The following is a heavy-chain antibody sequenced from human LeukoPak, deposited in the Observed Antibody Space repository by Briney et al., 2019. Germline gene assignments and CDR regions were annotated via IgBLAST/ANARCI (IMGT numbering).Heavy chain of an antibody. Sequence: GRSLRLSCAASGFTFSDYGMHWVRQAPGKGLEWVALIWYDGSYKNYAYSVKGRFTISRDNSKTTLYLQMNSLRAEDTAVYYCARDKDYYDSSGYHYYYGMDVWGQGTTVTVSS. CDR2: IWYDGSYK. J-gene: IGHJ6*02. D-gene: IGHD3-22*01. CDR1: GFTFSDYG. V-gene: IGHV3-33*01. CDR3: ARDKDYYDSSGYHYYYGMDV.